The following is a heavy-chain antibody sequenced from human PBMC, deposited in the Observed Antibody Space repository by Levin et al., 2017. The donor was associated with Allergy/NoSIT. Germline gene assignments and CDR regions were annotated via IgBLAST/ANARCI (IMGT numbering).Heavy chain of an antibody. Sequence: GGSLRLSCAASGFTFSSYTMTWVRQAPGKGLEWVSTMRYDGDTTYYADSVKGRFTISRDSSKDTLSLQMNSLRAEATAFYSCAKGLYRGGPYRAFDMWGQGTMVTVSS. CDR1: GFTFSSYT. D-gene: IGHD1-26*01. J-gene: IGHJ3*02. V-gene: IGHV3-23*01. CDR3: AKGLYRGGPYRAFDM. CDR2: MRYDGDTT.